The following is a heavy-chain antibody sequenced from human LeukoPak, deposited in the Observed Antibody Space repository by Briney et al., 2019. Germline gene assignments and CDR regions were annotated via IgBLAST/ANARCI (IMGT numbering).Heavy chain of an antibody. CDR3: ARDRGPNPVNYGMDV. Sequence: ASVKVSCKASGYTFTSYGISWVRQAPGQGLEWMGWISAYNGNTNYAQKLQGRVTMTTDTSTSTAYMELRSLRSDDTAVYYCARDRGPNPVNYGMDVWGQGTTVTVSS. CDR1: GYTFTSYG. V-gene: IGHV1-18*01. J-gene: IGHJ6*02. CDR2: ISAYNGNT. D-gene: IGHD2-8*01.